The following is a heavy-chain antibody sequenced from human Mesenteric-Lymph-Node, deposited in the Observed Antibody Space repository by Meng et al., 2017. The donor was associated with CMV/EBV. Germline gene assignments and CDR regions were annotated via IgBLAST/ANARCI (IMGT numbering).Heavy chain of an antibody. D-gene: IGHD5-12*01. V-gene: IGHV5-51*01. CDR1: GYSFTSYW. CDR3: ARRPGNSGYDYPGPFDY. J-gene: IGHJ4*02. CDR2: IYPGDSDT. Sequence: GESLKISCKGSGYSFTSYWIGWVRQMPGKGLEWMGIIYPGDSDTRYSPSFQGQVTMSVDKSTGTAHLQWSSLKASDTAMYYCARRPGNSGYDYPGPFDYWGQGTLVTVSS.